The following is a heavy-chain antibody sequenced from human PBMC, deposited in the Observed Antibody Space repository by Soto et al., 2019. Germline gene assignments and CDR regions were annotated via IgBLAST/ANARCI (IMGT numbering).Heavy chain of an antibody. CDR2: ISSSGSTI. J-gene: IGHJ4*02. D-gene: IGHD6-13*01. CDR3: VSESSSWFETYYFDY. CDR1: GFTFSDYY. Sequence: TGGSLRLSCAASGFTFSDYYMSWIRQAPGKGLEWVSYISSSGSTIYYADSVKGRFTISRDNAKNSLYLQMNSLRAEDTAVYYCVSESSSWFETYYFDYWGQGTLVTVSS. V-gene: IGHV3-11*01.